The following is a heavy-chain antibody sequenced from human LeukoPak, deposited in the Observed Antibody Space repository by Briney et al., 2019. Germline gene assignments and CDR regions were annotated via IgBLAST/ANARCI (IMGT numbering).Heavy chain of an antibody. CDR3: ARGQLWPDY. CDR1: AYSISSGYY. J-gene: IGHJ4*02. D-gene: IGHD5-18*01. Sequence: SETLPLTCTVSAYSISSGYYWGWIRQPPGKGLEWIGSIYHSGSTYYNPSLKSRVTISVDTSKNQFSLKLSSVTAADTAIYYCARGQLWPDYWGQGTLVTVSS. V-gene: IGHV4-38-2*02. CDR2: IYHSGST.